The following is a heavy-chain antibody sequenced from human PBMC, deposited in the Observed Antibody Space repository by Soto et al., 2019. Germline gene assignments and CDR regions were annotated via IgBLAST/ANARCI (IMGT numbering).Heavy chain of an antibody. CDR2: ISSTTNYI. D-gene: IGHD5-18*01. J-gene: IGHJ4*02. CDR1: GFTFTRYS. Sequence: PGGSLRLSCAASGFTFTRYSMNWVRQAPGKGLEWVSSISSTTNYIYYADSVKGRFTISRDNSKNTLYLQMNSLRAEDTAVYYCAKVGGYSYDNYYFDYWGQGTLVTVSS. CDR3: AKVGGYSYDNYYFDY. V-gene: IGHV3-21*01.